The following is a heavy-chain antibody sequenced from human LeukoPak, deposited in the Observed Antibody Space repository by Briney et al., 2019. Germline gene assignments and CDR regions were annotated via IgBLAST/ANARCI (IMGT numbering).Heavy chain of an antibody. CDR3: ARHDTAMATDYGMDV. Sequence: GGSLRLSCAASGLTVSSNYMTWVRQAPGKGLEWVSYISSRGSTIYYADSVKGRFTISRDNAKNSLYLQMNSLRAEDTAVYYCARHDTAMATDYGMDVWGQGTTVTVSS. D-gene: IGHD5-18*01. J-gene: IGHJ6*02. CDR2: ISSRGSTI. CDR1: GLTVSSNY. V-gene: IGHV3-11*01.